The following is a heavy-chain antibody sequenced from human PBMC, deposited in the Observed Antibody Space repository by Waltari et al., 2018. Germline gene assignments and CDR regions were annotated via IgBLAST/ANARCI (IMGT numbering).Heavy chain of an antibody. CDR3: ARDQAVAGPDY. J-gene: IGHJ4*02. CDR1: GYTFTSYD. CDR2: RNPNSGNT. D-gene: IGHD6-19*01. V-gene: IGHV1-8*02. Sequence: QVQLVQSGAEVKKPGASVKVSCKASGYTFTSYDINWVRQATGQGLEWMGGRNPNSGNTGYAQKFQGRVTITADTSTDTAYMELSSLRSEDTAVYYCARDQAVAGPDYWGQGTLVTVSS.